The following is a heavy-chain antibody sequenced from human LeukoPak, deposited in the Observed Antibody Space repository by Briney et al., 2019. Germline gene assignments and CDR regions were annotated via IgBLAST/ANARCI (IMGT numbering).Heavy chain of an antibody. CDR3: ARTRAPSNGRVLYYMDV. CDR1: GFTVSSYS. D-gene: IGHD2-2*01. CDR2: ISSSSSYI. Sequence: GGSLRLSCAASGFTVSSYSMNWVRQAPGKGLEWVSSISSSSSYIYYSDSVKGRFTISRHNAKNSLYLQMSSLRAEDTAVYYCARTRAPSNGRVLYYMDVWGKGTTVTVSS. J-gene: IGHJ6*03. V-gene: IGHV3-21*01.